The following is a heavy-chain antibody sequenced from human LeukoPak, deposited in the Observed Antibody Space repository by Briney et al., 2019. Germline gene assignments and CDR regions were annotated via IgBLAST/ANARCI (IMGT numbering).Heavy chain of an antibody. J-gene: IGHJ4*02. CDR3: ARHRGDIRGYSYGNFDY. CDR1: GYTFTGYY. CDR2: INPNSGGT. Sequence: ASVKVSCKASGYTFTGYYIHWVRQAPGQGLEWMGWINPNSGGTNYAQKFQGRVTMTRDTSISTAYMELSRLRSDDTAVYYCARHRGDIRGYSYGNFDYWGQGTLVTVSS. V-gene: IGHV1-2*02. D-gene: IGHD5-18*01.